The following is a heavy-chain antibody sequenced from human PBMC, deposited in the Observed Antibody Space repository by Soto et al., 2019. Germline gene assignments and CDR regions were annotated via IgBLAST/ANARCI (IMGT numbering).Heavy chain of an antibody. D-gene: IGHD3-3*01. CDR3: ARDYKRITIFGVVITPPYYFDY. J-gene: IGHJ4*02. CDR2: IKQDGSEK. V-gene: IGHV3-7*01. Sequence: GGSLRLSCAASGFTFSSYWMSWVRQAPGKGLEWVANIKQDGSEKYYVDSVKGRFTISRDNAKNSLYLQMNSLRAEDTAVYYCARDYKRITIFGVVITPPYYFDYWGQGTLVTVSS. CDR1: GFTFSSYW.